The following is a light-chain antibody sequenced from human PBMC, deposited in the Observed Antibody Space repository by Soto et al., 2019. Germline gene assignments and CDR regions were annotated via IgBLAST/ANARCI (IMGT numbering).Light chain of an antibody. CDR3: QSYDSSLSGWV. CDR2: GNS. Sequence: QSVLTQPPSVSGAPGQRVTISCTGSSSNIGAGYDVHWYQQLPGTAHKLLIYGNSNRPSGVPDRCSGSNSGTSASLAITGLQAEDEADYYCQSYDSSLSGWVFGGGTKVTVL. V-gene: IGLV1-40*01. CDR1: SSNIGAGYD. J-gene: IGLJ3*02.